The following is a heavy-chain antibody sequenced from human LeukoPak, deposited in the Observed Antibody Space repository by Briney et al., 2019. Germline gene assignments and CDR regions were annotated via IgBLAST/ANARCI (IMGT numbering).Heavy chain of an antibody. CDR3: ARGLYCSGGSCYAFDY. J-gene: IGHJ4*02. CDR2: ISSSGSTI. Sequence: PGGSLRLSCAASGFTSSDYYMSWIRQAPGKGLGWVSYISSSGSTIYYADSVKGRFTIYRDNAKNSLYLQMNSLRAEDTAVYYCARGLYCSGGSCYAFDYWGQGTLVTVSS. V-gene: IGHV3-11*01. D-gene: IGHD2-15*01. CDR1: GFTSSDYY.